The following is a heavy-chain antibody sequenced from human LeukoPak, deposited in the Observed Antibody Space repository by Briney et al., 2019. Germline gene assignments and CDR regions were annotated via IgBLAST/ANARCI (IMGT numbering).Heavy chain of an antibody. CDR3: ARLKKMTTVTTWSNWFDP. CDR2: IYYSGST. Sequence: SETLSLTCTVSGGSISSSSYYWGWIHQPPGKGLEWIGSIYYSGSTYYNPSLRSRVTISVDTSKNQFSLKLSSVTAADTAVYYCARLKKMTTVTTWSNWFDPWGQGTLVTVSS. CDR1: GGSISSSSYY. D-gene: IGHD4-11*01. J-gene: IGHJ5*02. V-gene: IGHV4-39*01.